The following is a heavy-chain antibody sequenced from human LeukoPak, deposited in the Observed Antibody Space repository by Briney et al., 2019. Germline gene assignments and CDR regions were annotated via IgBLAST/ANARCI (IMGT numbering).Heavy chain of an antibody. CDR3: ARTSTYYYDSSGYYPFDY. Sequence: SAKVSCKASGGTFSSYAISWLRQAPGQGLEWMGGIIPIFGTANYAQKFQGRVTITTDESTSTAYMELSSLRSEDTAVYYCARTSTYYYDSSGYYPFDYWGQGTLVTVSS. J-gene: IGHJ4*02. CDR2: IIPIFGTA. D-gene: IGHD3-22*01. V-gene: IGHV1-69*05. CDR1: GGTFSSYA.